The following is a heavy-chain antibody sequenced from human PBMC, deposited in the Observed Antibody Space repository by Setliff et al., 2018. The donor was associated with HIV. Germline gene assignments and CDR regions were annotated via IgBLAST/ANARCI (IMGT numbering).Heavy chain of an antibody. V-gene: IGHV3-74*01. J-gene: IGHJ6*03. CDR2: INSDDSIT. CDR3: AAPDSSGYYYHYYMDV. Sequence: GGSLRLSCAASGFTFSSSWMHWVRQVPGKGLVWASRINSDDSITSYADSVRGRFTISRDNAKNTLYLQMNSLRAEDTAVYYCAAPDSSGYYYHYYMDVWGKGTTVTVSS. CDR1: GFTFSSSW. D-gene: IGHD3-22*01.